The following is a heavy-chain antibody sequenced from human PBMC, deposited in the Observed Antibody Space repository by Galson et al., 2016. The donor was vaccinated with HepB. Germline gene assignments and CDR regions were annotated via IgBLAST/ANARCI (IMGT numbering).Heavy chain of an antibody. J-gene: IGHJ3*02. CDR2: ISGGGSST. D-gene: IGHD3-10*01. Sequence: SLRLSCAASGFTFNRRGMTWVRQAPGKGLEWVSLISGGGSSTYYADSVKGRFTSSRDNSKNTLYLQMSSLRAEDTAVYSCVRVRATLTHDAFDIWGQGTMVTVSS. CDR3: VRVRATLTHDAFDI. V-gene: IGHV3-23*01. CDR1: GFTFNRRG.